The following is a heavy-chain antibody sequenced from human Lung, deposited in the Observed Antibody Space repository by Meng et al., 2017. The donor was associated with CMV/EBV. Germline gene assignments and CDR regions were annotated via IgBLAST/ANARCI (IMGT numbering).Heavy chain of an antibody. J-gene: IGHJ4*02. CDR1: GFTFSSYG. CDR2: IRNDESDK. CDR3: AKDDPVFHY. Sequence: QVRVGELGGGVVQPGGSLRLSCAASGFTFSSYGMHWVRQAPGKGPEWVAFIRNDESDKYYGDSVKGRFTISRDTSKNTVDLQMNSLRTEDTVVYYCAKDDPVFHYWGQGTLVTVSS. V-gene: IGHV3-30*02.